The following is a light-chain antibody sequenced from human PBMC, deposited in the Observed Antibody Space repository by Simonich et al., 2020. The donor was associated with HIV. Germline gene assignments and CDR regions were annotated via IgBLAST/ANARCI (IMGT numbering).Light chain of an antibody. J-gene: IGKJ1*01. V-gene: IGKV3-15*01. CDR1: KSVSSN. Sequence: EIVMAQSPATLSVSPGERATLSCRASKSVSSNLAWYQQKPGQAPRLLIYGASTRATSIPARFSGSGSGTEFTLTISSLQSEDFAVYYCQQSYNWPRTFGQGTRVEIK. CDR2: GAS. CDR3: QQSYNWPRT.